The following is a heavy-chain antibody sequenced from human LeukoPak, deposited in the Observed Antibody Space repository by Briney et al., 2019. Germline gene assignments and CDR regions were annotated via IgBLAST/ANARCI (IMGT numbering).Heavy chain of an antibody. CDR2: IYYSGST. CDR3: AREVATDYYGMDV. V-gene: IGHV4-31*03. J-gene: IGHJ6*02. Sequence: SETLSLTCTVSGGSISSGGYYWSWIRQHPGKGLEWIGYIYYSGSTYCNPSLKSRVTISVDTSKNQFSVKLSSVTAADTAVYYCAREVATDYYGMDVWGQGTTVTVSS. CDR1: GGSISSGGYY. D-gene: IGHD5-12*01.